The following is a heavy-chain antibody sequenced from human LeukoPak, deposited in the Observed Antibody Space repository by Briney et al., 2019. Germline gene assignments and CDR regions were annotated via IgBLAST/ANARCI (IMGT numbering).Heavy chain of an antibody. V-gene: IGHV4-39*01. CDR3: ARQHPAAVPYGSGLHWFDP. CDR2: IYHSRST. J-gene: IGHJ5*02. Sequence: SETLSLTCTVSGGSISSRSYYWGWIRQPPGKGLEWVGTIYHSRSTYYTPSLKSRVPISVETSKNQFSLKLRSVTATDTAVYYCARQHPAAVPYGSGLHWFDPWGQGTLVTVSS. CDR1: GGSISSRSYY. D-gene: IGHD6-19*01.